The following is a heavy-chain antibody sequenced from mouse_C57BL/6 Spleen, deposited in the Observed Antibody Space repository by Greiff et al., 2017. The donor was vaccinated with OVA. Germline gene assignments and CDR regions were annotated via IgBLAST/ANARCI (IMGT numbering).Heavy chain of an antibody. CDR2: IYPGSGST. Sequence: VQLQQPGAELVKPGASVKMSCKASGYTFTSYWITWVKQRPGQGLEWIGDIYPGSGSTNYNEKFKSKATLTVDTSSSTAYMQLSSLTSEDSAVYYCARSLITTVVENYAMDYWGQGTSVTVSS. V-gene: IGHV1-55*01. CDR1: GYTFTSYW. D-gene: IGHD1-1*01. J-gene: IGHJ4*01. CDR3: ARSLITTVVENYAMDY.